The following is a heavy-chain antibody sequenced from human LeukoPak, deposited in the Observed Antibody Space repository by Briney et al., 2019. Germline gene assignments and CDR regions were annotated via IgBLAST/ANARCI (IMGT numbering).Heavy chain of an antibody. CDR2: IYSGGST. J-gene: IGHJ4*02. D-gene: IGHD1-26*01. V-gene: IGHV3-53*01. Sequence: GGSLRLSCAASGLTVSSNYMTWVRQAPGKGLEWVSVIYSGGSTYYADSVKGRFTISRDKSKNTLYLQMNSLRAEDTAVYYCARDRSGSYDYWGQGTLDTVSS. CDR3: ARDRSGSYDY. CDR1: GLTVSSNY.